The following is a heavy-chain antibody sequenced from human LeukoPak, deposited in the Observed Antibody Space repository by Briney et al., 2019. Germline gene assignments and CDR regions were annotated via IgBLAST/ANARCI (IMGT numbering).Heavy chain of an antibody. V-gene: IGHV3-30*18. Sequence: PGGSLRLSCAASGFTFSSYGMHWVRQAPGKGLEWVAVISYDGSNKYYADSVKGRFTISRDNSKNTLYLQMNSLRAEDTVVYYCAKWFADYFDYWGQGTLVTVSS. D-gene: IGHD3-10*01. J-gene: IGHJ4*02. CDR2: ISYDGSNK. CDR1: GFTFSSYG. CDR3: AKWFADYFDY.